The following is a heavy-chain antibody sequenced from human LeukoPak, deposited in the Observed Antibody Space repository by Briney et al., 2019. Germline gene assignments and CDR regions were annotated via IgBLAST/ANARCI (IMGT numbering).Heavy chain of an antibody. CDR2: ISSSSSYI. CDR3: ARGEGYGDVDFFDY. CDR1: GFTFSSYA. J-gene: IGHJ4*02. V-gene: IGHV3-21*01. D-gene: IGHD4-17*01. Sequence: GGSLRLSCAASGFTFSSYAMSWVRQAPGKGLEWVSSISSSSSYIYYADSVKGRFTISRDNAKNSLYLQMNSLRAEDTAVYYCARGEGYGDVDFFDYWGQGTLVTVSS.